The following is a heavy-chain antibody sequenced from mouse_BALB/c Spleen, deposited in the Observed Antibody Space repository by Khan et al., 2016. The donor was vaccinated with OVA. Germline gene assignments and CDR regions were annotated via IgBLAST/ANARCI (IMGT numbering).Heavy chain of an antibody. V-gene: IGHV3-8*02. CDR3: AGTSYYGNYYFDY. J-gene: IGHJ2*01. Sequence: EVQLQESGPSLVKPSQTLSLTCSVTGDSITSGYWNWIRKFPGNKLEYMGYISYSGSTYYNPSLKRRISITRDTSKNQPYLQVNSMTTEDSATDYGAGTSYYGNYYFDYWGQGTTLTVSS. CDR2: ISYSGST. CDR1: GDSITSGY. D-gene: IGHD2-10*01.